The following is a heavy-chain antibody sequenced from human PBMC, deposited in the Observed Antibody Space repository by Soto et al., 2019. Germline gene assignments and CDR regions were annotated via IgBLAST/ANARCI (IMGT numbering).Heavy chain of an antibody. J-gene: IGHJ5*02. Sequence: QVQLQESGPGLVKPSETLSLTCTVSGGSITNYYWTWIRKPAGKGLEWIGHISTSVDTEYNPSLESRVTMSVDTSKTQVSLNLTSVTAADTAVYYCARVIRPFGTSDWYGRFDPWGQGTLVTVSS. CDR3: ARVIRPFGTSDWYGRFDP. D-gene: IGHD6-19*01. CDR1: GGSITNYY. V-gene: IGHV4-4*07. CDR2: ISTSVDT.